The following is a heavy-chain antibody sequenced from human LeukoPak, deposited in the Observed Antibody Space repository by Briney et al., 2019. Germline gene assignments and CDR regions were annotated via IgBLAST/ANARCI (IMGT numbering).Heavy chain of an antibody. J-gene: IGHJ5*02. Sequence: SETLSLTCTVSGGSISGDYWSWIRQPAGKGLEWIGRIFTSGSTSYNPSLKSRVTMSLDTSKNQFSLKLSSVTAADTAVHFCSRGGANDLWGQGTLVTVSS. CDR1: GGSISGDY. D-gene: IGHD4/OR15-4a*01. CDR2: IFTSGST. CDR3: SRGGANDL. V-gene: IGHV4-4*07.